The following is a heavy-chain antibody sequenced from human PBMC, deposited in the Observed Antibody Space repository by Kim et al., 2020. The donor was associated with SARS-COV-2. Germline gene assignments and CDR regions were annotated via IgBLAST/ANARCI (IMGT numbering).Heavy chain of an antibody. D-gene: IGHD4-17*01. J-gene: IGHJ5*02. V-gene: IGHV4-39*07. Sequence: YTPSLRSRVPIPVDTSRNQFSLQRSSVTAAATAVYYCARSMTSVTSWFDPWGQGTLVTVSS. CDR3: ARSMTSVTSWFDP.